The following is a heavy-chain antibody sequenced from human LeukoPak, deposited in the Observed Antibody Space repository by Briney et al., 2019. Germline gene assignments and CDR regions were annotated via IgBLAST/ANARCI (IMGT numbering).Heavy chain of an antibody. J-gene: IGHJ3*02. CDR2: MNPNSGNT. V-gene: IGHV1-8*03. CDR3: ARWPQHSSSGIHDAFDI. D-gene: IGHD6-6*01. Sequence: ASVKVSCKASGYTFTSYDINWVRQAPGRGVEWMGWMNPNSGNTGYAQKFQGRVTITRNTSISTAYMELSSLRSEDTAVYYCARWPQHSSSGIHDAFDIWGQGTMVTVSS. CDR1: GYTFTSYD.